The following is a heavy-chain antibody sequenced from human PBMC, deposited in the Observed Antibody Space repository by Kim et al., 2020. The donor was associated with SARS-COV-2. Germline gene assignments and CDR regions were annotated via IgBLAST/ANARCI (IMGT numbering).Heavy chain of an antibody. V-gene: IGHV4-34*01. CDR3: AREGGRIAAAGIGYFDH. J-gene: IGHJ4*01. CDR2: INHSGST. Sequence: SETLSLTCAVYGGSFSGYYWSWIRQPPGKGLEWIGEINHSGSTNYNPSLKSRVTISVDTSKNQFSLKLSSVTAADTAVYYCAREGGRIAAAGIGYFDHWG. D-gene: IGHD6-13*01. CDR1: GGSFSGYY.